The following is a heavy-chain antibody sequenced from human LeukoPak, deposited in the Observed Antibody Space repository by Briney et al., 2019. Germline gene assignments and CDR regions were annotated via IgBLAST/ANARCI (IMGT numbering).Heavy chain of an antibody. CDR3: ARVDGRIVGATVIGYYYMDV. CDR1: GGSVSRSPYY. D-gene: IGHD1-26*01. J-gene: IGHJ6*03. CDR2: IYYSGST. V-gene: IGHV4-39*07. Sequence: PSETLSLTCTVSGGSVSRSPYYWGWIRQPPGKGLEWIGNIYYSGSTYYNPSLKSRVTISVDTSKNQFSLKVTSVTPADTAVYYCARVDGRIVGATVIGYYYMDVWGKGTTVTVSS.